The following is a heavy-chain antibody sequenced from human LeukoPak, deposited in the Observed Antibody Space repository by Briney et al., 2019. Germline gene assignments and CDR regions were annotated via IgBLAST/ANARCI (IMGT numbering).Heavy chain of an antibody. CDR2: IKQDGSEK. CDR3: ARDRPRGYSYGTVVDY. J-gene: IGHJ4*02. V-gene: IGHV3-7*01. D-gene: IGHD5-18*01. Sequence: GGSLRPSCAASGFTFSSYWMSWVRQAPGKGLEWVANIKQDGSEKYYVDSVKGRFTISRDNAKNSLYLQMNSLRAEDTAVYYCARDRPRGYSYGTVVDYWGQGTLVTVSS. CDR1: GFTFSSYW.